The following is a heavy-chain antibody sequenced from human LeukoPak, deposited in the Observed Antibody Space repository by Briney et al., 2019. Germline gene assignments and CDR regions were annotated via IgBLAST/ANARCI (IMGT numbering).Heavy chain of an antibody. D-gene: IGHD4-17*01. CDR3: ARGDYRLYYYYMDV. V-gene: IGHV1-2*02. Sequence: APVKVSCKASGYTFTGYYMHWVRQAPGQGLEWMGWINPNSGGTNYAQKFQGRVTMTRDTSISTAYMELSRLTSDDTAVYYCARGDYRLYYYYMDVWGRGTTVTISS. J-gene: IGHJ6*03. CDR2: INPNSGGT. CDR1: GYTFTGYY.